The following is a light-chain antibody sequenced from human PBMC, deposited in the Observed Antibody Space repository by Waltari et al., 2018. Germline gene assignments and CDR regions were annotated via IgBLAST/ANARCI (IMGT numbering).Light chain of an antibody. V-gene: IGKV1-9*01. CDR2: AAS. Sequence: IQLTQSPSSLSASIGARVTITCRASQGISSFLAWYQQKPGKAPELLIYAASTLESGVPSRFSGSGSGTDFTLTISSLQPEDFATYYCQQLNSYPYTFGQGTKLEIK. J-gene: IGKJ2*01. CDR1: QGISSF. CDR3: QQLNSYPYT.